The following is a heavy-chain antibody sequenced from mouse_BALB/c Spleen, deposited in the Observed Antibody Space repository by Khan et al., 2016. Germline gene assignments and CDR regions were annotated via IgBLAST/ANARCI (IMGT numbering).Heavy chain of an antibody. Sequence: QVQLKESGPGLVAPSQSLSITCTVPGFSLTNSGVHWIRQPPGKGLEWLGVIWPGGSTDYNSALMSRLSITKDNSQNQVFLKMISQQTDDTAMYYCARDDQDYDAWFASWGQGTLVIVSA. CDR2: IWPGGST. V-gene: IGHV2-9*02. D-gene: IGHD2-4*01. CDR1: GFSLTNSG. CDR3: ARDDQDYDAWFAS. J-gene: IGHJ3*01.